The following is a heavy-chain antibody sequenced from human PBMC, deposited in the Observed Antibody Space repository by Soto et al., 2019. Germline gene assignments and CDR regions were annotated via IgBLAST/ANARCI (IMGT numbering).Heavy chain of an antibody. CDR3: AKDGGPAYCNSPGCSAEHFDY. D-gene: IGHD2-2*01. CDR1: GGTFSSYA. V-gene: IGHV1-69*13. Sequence: SVKVSCKASGGTFSSYAISWVRQAPGQGLEWMGGIIPIFGTANYAQKFQGRVTITADESTSTAYMELSSLRSEDTAVYYCAKDGGPAYCNSPGCSAEHFDYWGQGTLVTVSS. J-gene: IGHJ4*02. CDR2: IIPIFGTA.